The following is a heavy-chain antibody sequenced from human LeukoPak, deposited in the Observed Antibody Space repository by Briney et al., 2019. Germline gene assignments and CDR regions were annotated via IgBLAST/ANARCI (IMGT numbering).Heavy chain of an antibody. V-gene: IGHV1-46*03. CDR1: GYTFTSYY. J-gene: IGHJ5*02. CDR3: ARKYCSSTSCYYNWFDP. D-gene: IGHD2-2*01. CDR2: INPSGGST. Sequence: GASVKVSCKASGYTFTSYYMHWVRQAPGQGLEWMGIINPSGGSTSYAQKFQGRVTMTRDTSTSTVYMELSSLRSEDTAVYYCARKYCSSTSCYYNWFDPWGQGTPVTVSS.